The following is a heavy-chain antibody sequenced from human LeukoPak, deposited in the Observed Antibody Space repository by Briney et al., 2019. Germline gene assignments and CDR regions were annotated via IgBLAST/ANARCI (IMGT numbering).Heavy chain of an antibody. J-gene: IGHJ6*03. CDR2: IDGSGSS. V-gene: IGHV4-38-2*02. Sequence: SETLSLTCTVSGYSISSGYLWGWIRQPPGKGLEWIGSIDGSGSSYYNPSLKSRVTISVDTSRNQFSLKLSSVTAADTAVYYCARATLGTTPLYYYYYYMDVWGKGTTVTISS. CDR1: GYSISSGYL. D-gene: IGHD3-16*01. CDR3: ARATLGTTPLYYYYYYMDV.